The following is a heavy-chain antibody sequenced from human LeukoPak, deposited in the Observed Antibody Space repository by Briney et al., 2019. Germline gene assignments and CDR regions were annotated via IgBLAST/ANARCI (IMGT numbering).Heavy chain of an antibody. CDR3: ARGSLGDGSLLFDY. Sequence: GGSLRLSCAASGFTFSRYWMHWVRQAPGKGLVWVSRINSDGSDISYADSVKGRFTISRDNAKNTVYLQMNSLRAEDTAVYYCARGSLGDGSLLFDYWGQGTLVTVSS. CDR2: INSDGSDI. V-gene: IGHV3-74*01. D-gene: IGHD1-26*01. CDR1: GFTFSRYW. J-gene: IGHJ4*02.